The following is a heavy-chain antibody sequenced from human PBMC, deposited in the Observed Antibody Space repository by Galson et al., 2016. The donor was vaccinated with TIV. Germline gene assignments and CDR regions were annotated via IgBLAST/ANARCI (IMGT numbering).Heavy chain of an antibody. CDR1: GFGFSDYF. Sequence: SLRLSCAASGFGFSDYFMTWVRQAPGKGLQWVAVLWYDGNDKYYADSVKGRFTISRDNSKNTLYLQMNSLRAEDTAVYFCARVATFVDAFDLWGQGTVVTVS. J-gene: IGHJ3*01. V-gene: IGHV3-33*08. D-gene: IGHD5-12*01. CDR2: LWYDGNDK. CDR3: ARVATFVDAFDL.